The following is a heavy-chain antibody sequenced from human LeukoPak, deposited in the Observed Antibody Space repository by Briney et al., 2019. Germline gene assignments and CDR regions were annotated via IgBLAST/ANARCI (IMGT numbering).Heavy chain of an antibody. V-gene: IGHV1-2*06. CDR2: INPNSGDT. J-gene: IGHJ4*02. D-gene: IGHD3-22*01. Sequence: ASVKVSCKASGYTFTGYHIHWVRQAPGQGLEWMGRINPNSGDTNYAQKFQGRVTMTRDTSISTAYMELSRLRSDDTAVYYCAILPTYYYDSSGYYYFDYWGQGTLVTVSS. CDR3: AILPTYYYDSSGYYYFDY. CDR1: GYTFTGYH.